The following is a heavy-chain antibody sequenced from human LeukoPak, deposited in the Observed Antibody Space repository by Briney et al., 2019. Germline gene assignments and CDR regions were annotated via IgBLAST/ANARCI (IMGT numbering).Heavy chain of an antibody. CDR2: IIPIFGTA. Sequence: SVKVSCKASGGTFSSYAISWVRQAPGQGLEGMGGIIPIFGTANYAQKFQGRVTITADKSTITAYMELSSLRSEDTAVYYCARLGYSSGRWFDPWGQGTLVTVSS. CDR1: GGTFSSYA. D-gene: IGHD6-19*01. V-gene: IGHV1-69*06. J-gene: IGHJ5*02. CDR3: ARLGYSSGRWFDP.